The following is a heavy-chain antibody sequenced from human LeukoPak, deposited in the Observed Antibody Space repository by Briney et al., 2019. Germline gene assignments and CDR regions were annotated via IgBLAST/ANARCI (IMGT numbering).Heavy chain of an antibody. Sequence: SETLSLTCTVSGGSINNYYWSWIRQPAGKGLEWIGRIYTSGSTNYNPSLKSRVTMSVDTSKNHFSLRLNSVTAADTAMYYCARDEGAYCSSTSCPFDYWGQGTLVTVSS. V-gene: IGHV4-4*07. D-gene: IGHD2-2*01. CDR1: GGSINNYY. CDR3: ARDEGAYCSSTSCPFDY. J-gene: IGHJ4*02. CDR2: IYTSGST.